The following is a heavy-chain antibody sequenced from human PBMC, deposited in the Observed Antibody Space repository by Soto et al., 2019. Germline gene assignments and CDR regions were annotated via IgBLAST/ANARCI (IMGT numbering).Heavy chain of an antibody. CDR2: ISGSGGST. D-gene: IGHD3-22*01. J-gene: IGHJ4*02. CDR3: AKDPDVTMIVVVITYFDY. CDR1: GFTFSSYA. V-gene: IGHV3-23*01. Sequence: GESLKISCAASGFTFSSYAMSWVRQAPGKGLEWVSAISGSGGSTYYADSVKGRFTISRDNSKNTLYLQMNSLRAEDTAVYYCAKDPDVTMIVVVITYFDYWGQGTLVTVSS.